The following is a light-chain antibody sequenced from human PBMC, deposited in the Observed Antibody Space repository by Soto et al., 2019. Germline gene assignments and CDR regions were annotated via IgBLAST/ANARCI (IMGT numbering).Light chain of an antibody. J-gene: IGKJ3*01. CDR1: QSLSSSY. Sequence: VLTQSPGTLSLSPGERATLSCRASQSLSSSYLAWYQQKPGQAPRLLIYGASRRAIGIPDRFSGSGSGTDFTLTISRLEPEDSAVYYCQQYGSSRFTFGPGTKVEIK. CDR3: QQYGSSRFT. V-gene: IGKV3-20*01. CDR2: GAS.